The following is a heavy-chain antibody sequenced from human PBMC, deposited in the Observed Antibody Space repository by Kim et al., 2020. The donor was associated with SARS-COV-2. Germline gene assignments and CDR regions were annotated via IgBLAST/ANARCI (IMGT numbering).Heavy chain of an antibody. CDR2: ISSSASTI. V-gene: IGHV3-48*02. J-gene: IGHJ6*02. D-gene: IGHD1-26*01. Sequence: GGSLRLSCAASGFIFSSYSMDWVRQAPGKGLQWVSYISSSASTIYYADSVKGRFTISRDNAGNSLYLQMNSLRDEDTAVYYCARVGRCSYSIDGWGQGTPVTVSS. CDR3: ARVGRCSYSIDG. CDR1: GFIFSSYS.